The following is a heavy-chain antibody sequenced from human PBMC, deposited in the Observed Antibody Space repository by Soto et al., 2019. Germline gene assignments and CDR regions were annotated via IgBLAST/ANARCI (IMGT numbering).Heavy chain of an antibody. CDR1: GYTFTNYG. Sequence: QVQLVQSGGEVKKPGASVKVYCKASGYTFTNYGISWVRQAPGQGLEWMGWINVYNGKPDYTQKFQGRVTRTTETSTRTAYMELRRLRSADTAVYYCARDVSRGISGYSVDAFDIWGQGTLVIVSS. D-gene: IGHD3-22*01. J-gene: IGHJ3*02. CDR3: ARDVSRGISGYSVDAFDI. V-gene: IGHV1-18*01. CDR2: INVYNGKP.